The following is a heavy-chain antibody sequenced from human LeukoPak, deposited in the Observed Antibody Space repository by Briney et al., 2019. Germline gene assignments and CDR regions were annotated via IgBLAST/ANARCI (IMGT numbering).Heavy chain of an antibody. D-gene: IGHD5-12*01. Sequence: SETLSLTCAVYGGSFSGYDWSWIRQPPGKGPEWIGEINHSGSTNYNPSLKSRVTISVDTSKNQFSLKLSSVTAADTAVYYCARGSGYSGYGGWGQGTLVTVSS. CDR2: INHSGST. CDR1: GGSFSGYD. J-gene: IGHJ4*02. CDR3: ARGSGYSGYGG. V-gene: IGHV4-34*01.